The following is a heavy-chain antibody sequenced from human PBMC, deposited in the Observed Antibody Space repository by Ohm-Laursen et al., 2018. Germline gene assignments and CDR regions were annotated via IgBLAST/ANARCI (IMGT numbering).Heavy chain of an antibody. CDR3: APSHRKSGSIDY. D-gene: IGHD3-22*01. Sequence: SLRLSCTASGFTFTSSGMHWVRQAPGKGLEWVAVISHDGSDKYYADSVKGRFTISRDNSKNTLYLQMNSLRAEDTAVYYCAPSHRKSGSIDYWGQGTLVTVSS. CDR2: ISHDGSDK. CDR1: GFTFTSSG. V-gene: IGHV3-30*03. J-gene: IGHJ4*02.